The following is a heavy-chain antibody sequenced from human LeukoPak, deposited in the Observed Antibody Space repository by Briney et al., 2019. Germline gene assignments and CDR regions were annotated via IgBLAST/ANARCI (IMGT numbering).Heavy chain of an antibody. CDR3: ARVRGDCVGWFDP. CDR1: GYSIRNGYY. V-gene: IGHV4-38-2*02. Sequence: SETLSLTCIVSGYSIRNGYYWGCIRQPPGKGLEWIGSIYHTGTTSYNPSLKSRVTISVDTSKNQFSLRLTSVTAADTAVYFCARVRGDCVGWFDPWGQGTLVTVSS. J-gene: IGHJ5*02. D-gene: IGHD2-21*01. CDR2: IYHTGTT.